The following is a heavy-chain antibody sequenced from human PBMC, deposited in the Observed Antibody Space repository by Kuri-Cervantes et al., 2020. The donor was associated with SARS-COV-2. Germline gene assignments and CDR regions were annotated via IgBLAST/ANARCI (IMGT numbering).Heavy chain of an antibody. CDR2: TRNKANSYTT. V-gene: IGHV3-72*01. CDR3: ARDRYDFWSGLGYYYYGMDV. CDR1: GFTFSDHY. Sequence: GESLKISCAASGFTFSDHYMDWVRQAPGKGLEWVGRTRNKANSYTTEYAASVKGRFTISRDDSKNSLYLQMNSLKTEDTAVYYCARDRYDFWSGLGYYYYGMDVWGQGTTVTVSS. J-gene: IGHJ6*02. D-gene: IGHD3-3*01.